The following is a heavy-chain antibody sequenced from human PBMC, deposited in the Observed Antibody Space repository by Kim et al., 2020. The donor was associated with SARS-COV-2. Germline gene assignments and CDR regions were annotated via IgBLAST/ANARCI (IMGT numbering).Heavy chain of an antibody. V-gene: IGHV3-53*01. CDR3: ATAAVPSSFGLRGYYYY. J-gene: IGHJ6*03. D-gene: IGHD2-2*01. Sequence: GGSLRLSCAASGFTVSSNYMSWVRQAPGKGLEWVSVIYSGGSTYYADSVKGRFTISSDNSNNTLYLQMNSLLADDAAAYYYATAAVPSSFGLRGYYYY. CDR1: GFTVSSNY. CDR2: IYSGGST.